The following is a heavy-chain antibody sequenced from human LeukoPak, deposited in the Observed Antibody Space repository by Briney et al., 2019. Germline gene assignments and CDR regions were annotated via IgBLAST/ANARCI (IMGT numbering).Heavy chain of an antibody. CDR3: ARGFPPRRNYDSSGYYSYYFDH. J-gene: IGHJ4*02. CDR2: MNSNSGNT. Sequence: ASVKVSCKASGYTFTSYDINWVRQATGQGLEWMGWMNSNSGNTGYAQKFQGRVTMTRNTSISTAYMELRSLRSDDTAVYYCARGFPPRRNYDSSGYYSYYFDHWGQGTLVTVSS. CDR1: GYTFTSYD. D-gene: IGHD3-22*01. V-gene: IGHV1-8*01.